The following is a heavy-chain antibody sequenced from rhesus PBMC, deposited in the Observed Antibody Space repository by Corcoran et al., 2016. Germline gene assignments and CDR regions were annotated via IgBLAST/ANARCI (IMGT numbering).Heavy chain of an antibody. J-gene: IGHJ4*01. CDR1: GGSISSNY. CDR2: IYGGSGST. V-gene: IGHV4-147*01. D-gene: IGHD2-2*01. Sequence: QVQLQESGPGLVKPSETLSLTCAVSGGSISSNYWSWIRQSPGKGLEWIGYIYGGSGSTSYNPSLKRRVTITTDTSKNQFSLKLSSVTAADTAVYYCARYCTSTTCYANYFDYWGQGVLVTVSS. CDR3: ARYCTSTTCYANYFDY.